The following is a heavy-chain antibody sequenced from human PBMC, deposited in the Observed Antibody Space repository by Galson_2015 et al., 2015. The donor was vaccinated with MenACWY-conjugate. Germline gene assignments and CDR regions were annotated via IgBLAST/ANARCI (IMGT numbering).Heavy chain of an antibody. J-gene: IGHJ4*02. D-gene: IGHD4-17*01. CDR2: ISGGGSGT. CDR1: GFTFSDYA. Sequence: SLRLSCAASGFTFSDYAMSWVRQVPGKGLEWVSVISGGGSGTYYADSVKGRFTVSRDNSKNTLYLQMNILGAEDTAVYYCARGGDYGDNGFDYWGQGTLVSVSP. V-gene: IGHV3-23*01. CDR3: ARGGDYGDNGFDY.